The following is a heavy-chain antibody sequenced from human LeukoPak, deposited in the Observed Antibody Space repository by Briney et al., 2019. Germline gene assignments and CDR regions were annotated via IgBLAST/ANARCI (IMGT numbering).Heavy chain of an antibody. V-gene: IGHV3-48*01. CDR2: ISSSSSTI. CDR3: ARENFPAYFDY. J-gene: IGHJ4*02. CDR1: GFTFCSYS. Sequence: PGGSLRLSCAASGFTFCSYSMNWVRQAPGKGLEWVSYISSSSSTIYYADSVKGRFTISRDNAKNSLYLQMNSLRAEDTAVYYCARENFPAYFDYWGQGTLVTVSS.